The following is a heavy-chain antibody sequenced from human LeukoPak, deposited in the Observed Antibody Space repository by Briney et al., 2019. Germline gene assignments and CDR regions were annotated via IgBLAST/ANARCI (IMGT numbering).Heavy chain of an antibody. CDR3: ARAAGGYYDILTGYLPFDP. D-gene: IGHD3-9*01. CDR1: GFTFSGHW. V-gene: IGHV3-21*01. CDR2: ISSSSSYI. Sequence: GGSLRLSCAVSGFTFSGHWMFWVRQAPGKGLEWVSSISSSSSYIYYADSVKGRFTISRDNAKNSPYLQMNSLRAEDTAVYYCARAAGGYYDILTGYLPFDPWGQGTLVTVSS. J-gene: IGHJ5*02.